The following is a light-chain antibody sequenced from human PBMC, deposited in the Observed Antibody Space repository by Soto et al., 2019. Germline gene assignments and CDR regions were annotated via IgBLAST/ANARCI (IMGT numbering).Light chain of an antibody. J-gene: IGLJ2*01. CDR2: RNH. Sequence: QSVLIQPPSASGTPGQRVTISCSGSSSNIGNNFVYWYQHLPRSAPKLLIYRNHQRPSGVPDRFSGSQSGTSASLAISGLRSDDEADYYCATWDYSLSGFVVFGGGTKLTVL. CDR1: SSNIGNNF. CDR3: ATWDYSLSGFVV. V-gene: IGLV1-47*01.